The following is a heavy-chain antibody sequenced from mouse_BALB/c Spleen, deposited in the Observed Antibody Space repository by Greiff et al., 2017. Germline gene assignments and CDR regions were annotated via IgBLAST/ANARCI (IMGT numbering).Heavy chain of an antibody. D-gene: IGHD1-1*01. V-gene: IGHV4-1*02. CDR1: GFDFSRYW. Sequence: EVKLMESGGGLVQPGGSLKLSCAASGFDFSRYWMSWVRQAPGKGLEWIGEINPDSSTINYTPSLKDKFIISRDNAKNTLYLQMSKVRSEDTALYYCARESPFTTGYAMDYWGQGTSVTVSS. J-gene: IGHJ4*01. CDR2: INPDSSTI. CDR3: ARESPFTTGYAMDY.